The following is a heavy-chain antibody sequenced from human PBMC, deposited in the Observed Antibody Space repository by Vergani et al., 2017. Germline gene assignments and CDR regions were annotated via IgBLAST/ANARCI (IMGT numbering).Heavy chain of an antibody. Sequence: QVQLVESGGGVVQPGRSLRLSCAASGFTFSSYAMHWVRQAPGKGLEWVAVISYDGSNKYYADSVKGRFTISRDNSKNTLYLQMNSLRAEDTAVYYCARDYRFWSGYYTGGGTEFDYWGQGTLVTVSS. J-gene: IGHJ4*02. CDR2: ISYDGSNK. CDR3: ARDYRFWSGYYTGGGTEFDY. CDR1: GFTFSSYA. D-gene: IGHD3-3*01. V-gene: IGHV3-30-3*01.